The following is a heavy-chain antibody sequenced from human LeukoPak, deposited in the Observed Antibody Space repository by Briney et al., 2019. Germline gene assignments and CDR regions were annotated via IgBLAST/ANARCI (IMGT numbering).Heavy chain of an antibody. J-gene: IGHJ4*02. D-gene: IGHD4-17*01. CDR1: GGSISSGDYY. CDR2: IYYSGSTYSVNT. Sequence: SETLSLTCTVSGGSISSGDYYWSWIRQYPGKGLEWIGYIYYSGSTYSVNTYYNPSLKSRLSISLDTSKNQFSLKLSSVTAADTAVYYCARDSFDYGVDYWGQGTLVTVSS. V-gene: IGHV4-31*03. CDR3: ARDSFDYGVDY.